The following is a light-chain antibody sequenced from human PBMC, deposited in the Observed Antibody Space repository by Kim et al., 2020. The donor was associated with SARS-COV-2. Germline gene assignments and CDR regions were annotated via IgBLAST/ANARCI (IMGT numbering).Light chain of an antibody. Sequence: ASVGDRISITCRASQGINTALAWYQQKPGKAPTLLIYDASNLQSGVPSRFSGSGSGTDFALTIGSLQPEDFATYYCQQFNTYPLTFGGGTKVDIK. V-gene: IGKV1-13*02. J-gene: IGKJ4*01. CDR2: DAS. CDR3: QQFNTYPLT. CDR1: QGINTA.